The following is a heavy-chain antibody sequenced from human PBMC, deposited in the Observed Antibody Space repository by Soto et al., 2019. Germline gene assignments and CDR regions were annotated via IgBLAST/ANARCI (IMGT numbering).Heavy chain of an antibody. D-gene: IGHD4-4*01. CDR2: IYYSGST. CDR3: ARDPTVNPPYYGMDV. Sequence: SETLSLTCTVSGGSISSYYWSWIRQPPGKGLEWIGYIYYSGSTNYNPSLKSRVTISVDTSKNQFSLKLSSVTAADTAVYYCARDPTVNPPYYGMDVWGQGTTVTVS. J-gene: IGHJ6*02. CDR1: GGSISSYY. V-gene: IGHV4-59*01.